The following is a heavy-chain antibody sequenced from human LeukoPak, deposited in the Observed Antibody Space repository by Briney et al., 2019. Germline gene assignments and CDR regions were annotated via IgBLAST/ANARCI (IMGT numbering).Heavy chain of an antibody. D-gene: IGHD5-18*01. CDR3: ARGGYSYGYSDY. Sequence: GRSLRLSCAASGFTFSSYSMNWVRQAPGKGLEWVSSISSSSSYIYYANSVKGRFTISRDNAKNSLYLQMNSLRAEDTAVYYCARGGYSYGYSDYWGQGTLVTVSS. J-gene: IGHJ4*02. CDR1: GFTFSSYS. V-gene: IGHV3-21*01. CDR2: ISSSSSYI.